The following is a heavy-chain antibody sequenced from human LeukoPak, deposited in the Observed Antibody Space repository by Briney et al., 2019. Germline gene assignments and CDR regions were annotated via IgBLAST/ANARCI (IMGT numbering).Heavy chain of an antibody. D-gene: IGHD1-1*01. CDR1: GITFSSYG. V-gene: IGHV3-23*01. CDR3: ARQRTPDY. J-gene: IGHJ4*02. CDR2: ISSTGGTT. Sequence: GGTLRLSCAASGITFSSYGMSWVRQAPGKGLEWVSSISSTGGTTYYADSVKGRFTISRDNSKNTLYLQMNSLRAEDTAMYYCARQRTPDYWGQGTLVTVSS.